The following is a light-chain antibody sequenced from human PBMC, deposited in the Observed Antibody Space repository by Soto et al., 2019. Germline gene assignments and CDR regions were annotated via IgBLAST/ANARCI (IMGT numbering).Light chain of an antibody. J-gene: IGLJ2*01. V-gene: IGLV4-69*01. CDR3: QTWGTGIVV. Sequence: QLVLTQSPSASASLGASVKLTCTLSSGHSSYAIAWHQQQPEKGPRYLMKLNSDGGHIKGDGIPDRFSGSSSGTERYLTISSLQSEDEADYYCQTWGTGIVVFGGGTKLTVL. CDR1: SGHSSYA. CDR2: LNSDGGH.